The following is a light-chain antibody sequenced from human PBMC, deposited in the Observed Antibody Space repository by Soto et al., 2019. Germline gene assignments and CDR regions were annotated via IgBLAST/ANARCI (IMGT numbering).Light chain of an antibody. V-gene: IGKV1-27*01. CDR1: HGISNY. J-gene: IGKJ1*01. Sequence: DMQMTQSPSSLSASVGDRVTSTCRASHGISNYLAWYQQKPGKVPKLLIYAASTLQSGVPSRFSGSGSGTDFTLTISSLQPEDVATYYCQKYNSAPRTFGQGTKVEIK. CDR3: QKYNSAPRT. CDR2: AAS.